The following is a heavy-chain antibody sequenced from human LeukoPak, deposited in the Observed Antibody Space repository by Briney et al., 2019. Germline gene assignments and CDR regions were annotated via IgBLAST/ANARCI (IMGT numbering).Heavy chain of an antibody. CDR2: IIPILGTA. Sequence: SVKVSCKASGGTFSSYAISWVRQAPGQGLEWMGGIIPILGTANYAQKFQGRVTITADKSTSTAYMELSSLRSEDTAVYYCARDPSPWGATFDYWGQGTLVTVSS. CDR1: GGTFSSYA. J-gene: IGHJ4*02. D-gene: IGHD7-27*01. CDR3: ARDPSPWGATFDY. V-gene: IGHV1-69*10.